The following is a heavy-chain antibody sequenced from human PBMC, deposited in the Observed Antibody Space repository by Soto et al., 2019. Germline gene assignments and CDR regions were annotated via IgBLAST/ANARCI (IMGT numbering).Heavy chain of an antibody. J-gene: IGHJ6*02. V-gene: IGHV1-8*01. CDR2: MNPNSGKT. CDR1: GYTFTSYD. Sequence: QVQLVQSGAEVKKPGASVKVSCKASGYTFTSYDINWVRQATGQGLEWMGWMNPNSGKTGYAQKFQGRVTMTRKTSISTAYMELSSLRSEDTAVYYCARRGYSSSWYYYYYYGMDVWGQGTTVTVSS. CDR3: ARRGYSSSWYYYYYYGMDV. D-gene: IGHD6-13*01.